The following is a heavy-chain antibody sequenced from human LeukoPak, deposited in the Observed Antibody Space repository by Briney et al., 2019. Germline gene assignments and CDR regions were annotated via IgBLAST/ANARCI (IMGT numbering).Heavy chain of an antibody. D-gene: IGHD6-19*01. CDR3: VKGACSSGCSGNH. J-gene: IGHJ5*02. CDR2: ITDSYNT. V-gene: IGHV3-23*01. Sequence: GGSLRLSYAASGITFSDSAMYWVRQAPGKGLECVSAITDSYNTYYGDSVKGRFTISRDNSKKTLYLQMNSLRVDDTALYYCVKGACSSGCSGNHWGQGTRVIVSS. CDR1: GITFSDSA.